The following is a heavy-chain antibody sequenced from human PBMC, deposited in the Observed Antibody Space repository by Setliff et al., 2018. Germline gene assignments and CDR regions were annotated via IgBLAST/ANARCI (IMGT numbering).Heavy chain of an antibody. V-gene: IGHV4-61*09. J-gene: IGHJ6*03. D-gene: IGHD3-3*01. Sequence: SETLSLTCTVSGDSISSGLYYWTWIRQPAGKGLEWIGHIYTSWSTNYNPSLKSRVTISVDTSKNQFSLKLSSVTAADTAVYYCARMSGFLYIDVWGKGTTVTVSS. CDR3: ARMSGFLYIDV. CDR2: IYTSWST. CDR1: GDSISSGLYY.